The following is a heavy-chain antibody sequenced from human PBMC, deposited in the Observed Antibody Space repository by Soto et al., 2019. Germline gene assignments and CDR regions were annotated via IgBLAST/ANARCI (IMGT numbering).Heavy chain of an antibody. D-gene: IGHD3-3*01. CDR3: ARDGVDGSYDFWSGYYSYYFDY. CDR1: GFTFSSYW. V-gene: IGHV3-7*01. CDR2: IKQDGSEK. J-gene: IGHJ4*02. Sequence: GGSLRLSCAASGFTFSSYWMSWVRQAPGKGLEWVANIKQDGSEKYYVDSVKGRFTISRDNTKNSLYLQMNSLRAEDTAVYYCARDGVDGSYDFWSGYYSYYFDYWGQGTLVTVSS.